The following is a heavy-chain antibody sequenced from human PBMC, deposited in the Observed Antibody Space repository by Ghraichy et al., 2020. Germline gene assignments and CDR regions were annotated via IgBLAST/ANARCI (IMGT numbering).Heavy chain of an antibody. CDR3: ARASKVVRGVIWRWFDP. J-gene: IGHJ5*02. Sequence: SETLSLTCAVYGGSFSGYYWSWIRQPPGKGLEWIGEINHSGSTNYNPPLKSRVTISVDTSKNQFSLKLSSVTAADTAVYYCARASKVVRGVIWRWFDPWGQGTLVTVSS. CDR2: INHSGST. D-gene: IGHD3-10*01. CDR1: GGSFSGYY. V-gene: IGHV4-34*01.